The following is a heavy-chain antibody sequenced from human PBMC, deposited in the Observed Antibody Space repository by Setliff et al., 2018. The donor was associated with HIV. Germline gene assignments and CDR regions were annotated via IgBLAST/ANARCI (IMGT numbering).Heavy chain of an antibody. CDR1: GFTFSVYN. CDR2: INTRSNII. CDR3: ATSRSRLEPFDY. D-gene: IGHD3-10*01. Sequence: GSLRLSCAASGFTFSVYNMDWVRQAPGKGLEWVSYINTRSNIIYYADSVKGRFTISRDNAQNSLYLQMNSLRVEDTAVYYCATSRSRLEPFDYWGQGTLVTVSS. J-gene: IGHJ4*02. V-gene: IGHV3-48*01.